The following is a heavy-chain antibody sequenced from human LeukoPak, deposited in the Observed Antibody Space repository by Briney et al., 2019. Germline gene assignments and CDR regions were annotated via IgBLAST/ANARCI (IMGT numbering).Heavy chain of an antibody. CDR2: IYYTGRT. CDR1: GGFISNSNFY. CDR3: VRLYYYGSSRPPL. Sequence: SENLSLTCTVSGGFISNSNFYWGWIRQPPGKGLDWIGNIYYTGRTYYNPSLNSRVTISVDTSKNQFSLRLSSVTAADTAVYYCVRLYYYGSSRPPLWDQGTLVVVSS. D-gene: IGHD3-22*01. J-gene: IGHJ4*02. V-gene: IGHV4-39*01.